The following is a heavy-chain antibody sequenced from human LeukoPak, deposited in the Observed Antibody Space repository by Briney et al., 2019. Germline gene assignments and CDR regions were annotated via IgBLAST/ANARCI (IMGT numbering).Heavy chain of an antibody. V-gene: IGHV1-2*02. CDR2: INPNSGGT. CDR3: ARDQKPVNYYYYYYYMDV. Sequence: ASVKVSCKASGYTFTDYYVHWVRQAPGQGLEWMGWINPNSGGTNYAQKFQGRVTMTRDTSISIIYMELSRLRSDDTAVYYCARDQKPVNYYYYYYYMDVWGKGTTVTVSS. CDR1: GYTFTDYY. J-gene: IGHJ6*03.